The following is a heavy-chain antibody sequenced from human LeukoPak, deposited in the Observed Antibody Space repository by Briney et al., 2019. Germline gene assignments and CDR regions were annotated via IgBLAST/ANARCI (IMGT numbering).Heavy chain of an antibody. D-gene: IGHD1-1*01. V-gene: IGHV4-59*12. J-gene: IGHJ3*02. CDR3: ARDGRLRTTGKSFDAFDI. CDR2: IYHSGST. CDR1: GGSISSYY. Sequence: SETLSLTCTVSGGSISSYYWSWIRQPPGKGLEWIGYIYHSGSTYYNPSLKSRVTISVDRSKNQFSLKLSSVTAADTAVYYCARDGRLRTTGKSFDAFDIWGQGTMVTVSS.